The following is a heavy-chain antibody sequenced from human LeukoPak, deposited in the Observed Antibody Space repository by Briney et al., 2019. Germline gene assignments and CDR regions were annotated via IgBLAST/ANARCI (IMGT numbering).Heavy chain of an antibody. CDR1: GGSFSGYY. Sequence: TSETLSLTCAVYGGSFSGYYWSWIRQPPGKGLEWIGEINHSGSTNYNPSLKSRVTISVDTSKNQFSLKLSSVTAADTAVCYCARAFDAGDGMDVWGQGTTVTVSS. J-gene: IGHJ6*02. D-gene: IGHD3-9*01. CDR3: ARAFDAGDGMDV. V-gene: IGHV4-34*01. CDR2: INHSGST.